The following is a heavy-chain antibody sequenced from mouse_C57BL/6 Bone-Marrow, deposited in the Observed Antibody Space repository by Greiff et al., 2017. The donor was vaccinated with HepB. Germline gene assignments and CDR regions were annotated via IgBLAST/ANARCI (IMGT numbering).Heavy chain of an antibody. Sequence: VQLQESGPGLVQPSQSLSITCTVSGFSLTSYGVHWVRQSPGKGLEWLGVIWSGGSTDYNAAFISRLSISKDNSKSQVFFKMNSLQADDTAIYYCARGEEYAMDYWGQGTSVTVSS. V-gene: IGHV2-2*01. CDR1: GFSLTSYG. CDR3: ARGEEYAMDY. CDR2: IWSGGST. J-gene: IGHJ4*01.